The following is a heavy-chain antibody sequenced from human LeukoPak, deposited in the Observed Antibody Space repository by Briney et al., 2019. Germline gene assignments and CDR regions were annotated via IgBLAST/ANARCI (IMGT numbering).Heavy chain of an antibody. CDR1: GGSISSYY. Sequence: SETLSLTCTVSGGSISSYYWSWIRQPAGKGLEWIGRIYTSGSTNYNPSLKSRVTMSVDTSKNQFSLKLSSVTAADTAEYYCARGRYYYDSSGYYYSLTRFDPWGQGTLVTVSS. V-gene: IGHV4-4*07. D-gene: IGHD3-22*01. CDR2: IYTSGST. J-gene: IGHJ5*02. CDR3: ARGRYYYDSSGYYYSLTRFDP.